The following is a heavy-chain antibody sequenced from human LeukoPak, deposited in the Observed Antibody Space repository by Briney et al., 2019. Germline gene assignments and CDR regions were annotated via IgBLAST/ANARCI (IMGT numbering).Heavy chain of an antibody. D-gene: IGHD2-15*01. V-gene: IGHV4-39*07. CDR1: GGSISSSSYY. J-gene: IGHJ4*02. CDR3: ARSGVVAAIVDY. Sequence: SETLSLTCTVSGGSISSSSYYWGWIRQPPGKGLEWIGSIYYSGSTYYNPSLKSRVTISVDTSKNQFSLKLSSVTAADTAVYYCARSGVVAAIVDYWGQGTLVTVSS. CDR2: IYYSGST.